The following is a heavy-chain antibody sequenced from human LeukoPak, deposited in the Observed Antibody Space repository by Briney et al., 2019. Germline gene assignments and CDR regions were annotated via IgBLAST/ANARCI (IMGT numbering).Heavy chain of an antibody. J-gene: IGHJ4*02. CDR3: ARGAAVYGDYYFDY. CDR1: GGSISSSSYY. Sequence: PSETLSLTCTVSGGSISSSSYYWGWIRQPPGKGLEWIGSIYYSGSTYYNPSLKSRVTISVDTSKNQFSLKLRSVTAADTAVYYCARGAAVYGDYYFDYWGQGTLVTVSS. D-gene: IGHD4-17*01. V-gene: IGHV4-39*01. CDR2: IYYSGST.